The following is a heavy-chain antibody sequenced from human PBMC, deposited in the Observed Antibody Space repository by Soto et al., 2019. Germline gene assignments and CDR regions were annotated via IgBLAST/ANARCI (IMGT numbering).Heavy chain of an antibody. CDR3: ARDMVAGYFDLYNWFDP. Sequence: QVQLVQSGAEVKKPGASVKVSCKASGYTFTSYYMHWVRQAPGLGLEWMGIINPSGGSTSYAQKFQGRVTMTRDTSTSTVYMELSSLRSEDTAVYYCARDMVAGYFDLYNWFDPWGQGTLVTVSS. CDR2: INPSGGST. D-gene: IGHD3-9*01. J-gene: IGHJ5*02. CDR1: GYTFTSYY. V-gene: IGHV1-46*03.